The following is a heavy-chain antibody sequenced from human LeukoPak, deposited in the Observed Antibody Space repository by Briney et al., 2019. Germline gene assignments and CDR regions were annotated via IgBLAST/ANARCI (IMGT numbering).Heavy chain of an antibody. D-gene: IGHD4-17*01. CDR2: IYYSGST. CDR1: GGSISSSSYY. CDR3: ASSPYGDYAYNWFDP. Sequence: PSETLSLTCTVSGGSISSSSYYWGWIRQPPGKGLEWIGSIYYSGSTYYNPSLKSRVTIPVDTSKNQFSLKLSSVTAADTAVYYCASSPYGDYAYNWFDPWGQGTLVTVSS. J-gene: IGHJ5*02. V-gene: IGHV4-39*07.